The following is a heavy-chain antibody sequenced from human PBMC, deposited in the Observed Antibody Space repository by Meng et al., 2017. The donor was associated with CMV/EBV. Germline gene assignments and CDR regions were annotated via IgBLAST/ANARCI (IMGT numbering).Heavy chain of an antibody. CDR2: INHSGST. CDR1: GGSFSGSY. J-gene: IGHJ4*02. Sequence: QVQLPRWGAGLLKPSETLSLTCAVYGGSFSGSYWIWLRQPPGKGLEWIGEINHSGSTNYNPSLKSRVTISVDTSKNQFSLKLSSVTAADTAVYYCARGSIAARLGLGDWGQGTLVTVSS. V-gene: IGHV4-34*01. D-gene: IGHD6-6*01. CDR3: ARGSIAARLGLGD.